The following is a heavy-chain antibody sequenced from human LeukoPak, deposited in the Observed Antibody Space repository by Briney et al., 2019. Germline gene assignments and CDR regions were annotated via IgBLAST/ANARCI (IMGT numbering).Heavy chain of an antibody. CDR1: GGSFSGYY. CDR2: INHSGST. D-gene: IGHD6-19*01. V-gene: IGHV4-34*01. CDR3: ARGSLSIAVALDC. J-gene: IGHJ4*02. Sequence: SETLSLTCAVYGGSFSGYYWSWIRQPPRKGLEWIGEINHSGSTNYNPSLTSRVTISVDTSKNQFSLKLSSVTAADTAVYYCARGSLSIAVALDCWGQGTLVTVSS.